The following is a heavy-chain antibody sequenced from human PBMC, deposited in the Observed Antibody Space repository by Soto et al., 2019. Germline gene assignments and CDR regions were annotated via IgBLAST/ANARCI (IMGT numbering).Heavy chain of an antibody. CDR3: AKDLRITIFGVVNPYYYYGMDV. J-gene: IGHJ6*02. CDR2: ISYDGSNK. V-gene: IGHV3-30*18. D-gene: IGHD3-3*01. Sequence: GGSLRLSCAASGFTFSDYGMHWVRQAPGKGLEWVAVISYDGSNKKYVDSVKGRFTISRDNSKNTLYLQMNSLRAEDTAVYYCAKDLRITIFGVVNPYYYYGMDVWGQGATVTVSS. CDR1: GFTFSDYG.